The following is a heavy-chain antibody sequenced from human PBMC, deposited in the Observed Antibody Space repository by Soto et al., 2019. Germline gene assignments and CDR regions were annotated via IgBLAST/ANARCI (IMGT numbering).Heavy chain of an antibody. J-gene: IGHJ4*02. Sequence: GGSLRLSCAASGFTFSSYAMSWVRQAPGKGLEWVSAISGSGGSTYYADSVKGRFTISRDNSKNTPYLQMNSLRAEDTAVYYCAKRIRSYGDYEGYWGQGTLVTVSS. D-gene: IGHD4-17*01. CDR2: ISGSGGST. CDR1: GFTFSSYA. CDR3: AKRIRSYGDYEGY. V-gene: IGHV3-23*01.